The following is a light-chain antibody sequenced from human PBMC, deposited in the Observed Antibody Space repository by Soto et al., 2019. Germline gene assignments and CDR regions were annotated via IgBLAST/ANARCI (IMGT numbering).Light chain of an antibody. J-gene: IGKJ4*01. Sequence: EIVMTQSPATLSVSLGERATLSCRASQSVSGNLAWFQQRPGQAPRLLIYGSSTRATGIPARFSGSKSGTEFTLTISSLQSEDFAVYYCQQYNNRPLTFGGGTKVEIK. CDR1: QSVSGN. CDR3: QQYNNRPLT. V-gene: IGKV3-15*01. CDR2: GSS.